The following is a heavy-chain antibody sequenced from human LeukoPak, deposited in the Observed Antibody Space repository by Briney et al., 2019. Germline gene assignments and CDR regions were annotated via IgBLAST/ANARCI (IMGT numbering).Heavy chain of an antibody. CDR2: ISYDESDK. CDR3: ARDRGTTPKYYYGTDV. J-gene: IGHJ6*02. D-gene: IGHD2-2*01. V-gene: IGHV3-30*03. Sequence: GGSLRLSCAASGFTFSSYSMNWVRQAPGRGLEWVALISYDESDKYYADFVKGRFAISRDNFKNTLYLQMNSLRAEDTAVYYCARDRGTTPKYYYGTDVWGQGTTVAVSS. CDR1: GFTFSSYS.